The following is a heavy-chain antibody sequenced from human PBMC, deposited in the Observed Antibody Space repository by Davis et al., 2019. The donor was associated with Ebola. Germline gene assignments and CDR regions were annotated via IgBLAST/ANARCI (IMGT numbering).Heavy chain of an antibody. Sequence: SVKVSCKASGGTFNRYAISWVRQAPGQGLEWMGGIIPILTAGDYAQKFQGRVTITADESTSTAYMELRSLRSDDTAVYYCARIVVIPNWFDPWGQGTLVTVSS. V-gene: IGHV1-69*13. D-gene: IGHD3-22*01. J-gene: IGHJ5*02. CDR1: GGTFNRYA. CDR3: ARIVVIPNWFDP. CDR2: IIPILTAG.